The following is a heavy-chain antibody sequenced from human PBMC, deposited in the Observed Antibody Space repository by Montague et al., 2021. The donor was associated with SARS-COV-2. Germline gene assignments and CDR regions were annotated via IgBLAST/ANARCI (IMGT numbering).Heavy chain of an antibody. D-gene: IGHD1-1*01. CDR3: ATGFGSDV. CDR1: GYTLYGNW. J-gene: IGHJ3*01. CDR2: IKLDGSEK. V-gene: IGHV3-7*03. Sequence: SLRLSCAVSGYTLYGNWMSWVRQASGKGLEWVANIKLDGSEKYYVDSVEGRFTISGDNANNSLFLQMDNQRADDTAVYYCATGFGSDVWGQGTMVTASS.